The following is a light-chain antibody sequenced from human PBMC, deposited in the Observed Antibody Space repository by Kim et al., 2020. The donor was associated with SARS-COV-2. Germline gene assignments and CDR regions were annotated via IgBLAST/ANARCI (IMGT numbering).Light chain of an antibody. CDR1: ALPKQY. Sequence: SYELTQPPSVSVSPGQTARNTCSGDALPKQYAYWYQQKPGQAPVMVIYKDSERPSGIPERYSGSSSGTTVTLVISGVQAEDEADYYCQSPDSSGTYEFGGGTKLTVL. CDR3: QSPDSSGTYE. CDR2: KDS. V-gene: IGLV3-25*03. J-gene: IGLJ3*02.